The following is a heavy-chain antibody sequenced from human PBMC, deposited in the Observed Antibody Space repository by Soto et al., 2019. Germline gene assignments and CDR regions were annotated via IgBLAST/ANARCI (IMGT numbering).Heavy chain of an antibody. D-gene: IGHD3-22*01. Sequence: QVQLQESGPGLVKPSQTLSLTCTVSGGSISSGDYYWSWIRQPPGKGLEWIGYIYYSGSTYYNPSLKSRVTISVDTSKNQFALQLSSVTAADTAVYYCARVGERVVVTGGANWFDPWGQGTLVTVSS. CDR1: GGSISSGDYY. V-gene: IGHV4-30-4*01. J-gene: IGHJ5*02. CDR2: IYYSGST. CDR3: ARVGERVVVTGGANWFDP.